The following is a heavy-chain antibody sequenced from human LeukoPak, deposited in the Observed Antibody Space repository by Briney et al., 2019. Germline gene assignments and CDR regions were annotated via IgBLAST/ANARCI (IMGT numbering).Heavy chain of an antibody. CDR3: ARQRYCSSTSCSRGAFDI. CDR1: GGSISSSSYY. CDR2: IYYSGST. J-gene: IGHJ3*02. V-gene: IGHV4-39*01. D-gene: IGHD2-2*01. Sequence: ASETLSLTCTVSGGSISSSSYYWGWIRQPPGKGLEWIGSIYYSGSTYYNPSLKSRVTISVDTSKNQFSLKLSSVTAADTAVYYCARQRYCSSTSCSRGAFDIWGQGTMVTVSS.